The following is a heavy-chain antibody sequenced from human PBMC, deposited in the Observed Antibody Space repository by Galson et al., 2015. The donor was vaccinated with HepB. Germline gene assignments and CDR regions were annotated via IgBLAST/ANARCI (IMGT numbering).Heavy chain of an antibody. CDR3: ARVARLNCGGDCYSRWFDP. V-gene: IGHV3-11*01. J-gene: IGHJ5*02. CDR1: GFTFSDYY. CDR2: ISPSGTSI. Sequence: SLRLSCAASGFTFSDYYMSWIRQAPGKGLEWLSYISPSGTSIYYADSVKGRFTISRDNAKNSLYLQISSLRAEDTAVYYCARVARLNCGGDCYSRWFDPWGQGTLVTVSS. D-gene: IGHD2-21*02.